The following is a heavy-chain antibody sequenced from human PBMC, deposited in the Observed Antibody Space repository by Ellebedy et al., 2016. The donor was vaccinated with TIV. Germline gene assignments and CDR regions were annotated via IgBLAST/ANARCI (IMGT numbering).Heavy chain of an antibody. D-gene: IGHD3-10*02. J-gene: IGHJ4*02. Sequence: AGSLRLSXSAYGSTFSSHAMSWVRQAPGKGLEWVSGITGSGDRIHYADSVKGRFTISRDNSKNTLYVQMNNLRAEDTSVYYCAKGDGRGSFSELHYWGQGTLVTVSS. V-gene: IGHV3-23*01. CDR2: ITGSGDRI. CDR3: AKGDGRGSFSELHY. CDR1: GSTFSSHA.